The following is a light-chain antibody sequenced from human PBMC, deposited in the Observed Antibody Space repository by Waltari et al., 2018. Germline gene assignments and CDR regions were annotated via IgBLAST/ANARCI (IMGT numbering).Light chain of an antibody. Sequence: EIVLTQSPGTLSLSQGERATLPCRASQSVSSSYLAWYQQKPGQAPRLLIYGASSRATGIPDRFSGSGSGTDFTLTISRLEPEDFAVYYCQQYGSSPRTFGQGTKVEIK. CDR1: QSVSSSY. V-gene: IGKV3-20*01. CDR3: QQYGSSPRT. CDR2: GAS. J-gene: IGKJ1*01.